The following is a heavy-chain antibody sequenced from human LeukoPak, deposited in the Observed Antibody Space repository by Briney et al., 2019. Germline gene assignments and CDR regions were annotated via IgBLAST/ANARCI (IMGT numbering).Heavy chain of an antibody. CDR1: GGTFSSYA. CDR2: IIPILGIA. D-gene: IGHD6-19*01. CDR3: ANPGTHSSGWFDY. V-gene: IGHV1-69*04. Sequence: SVKVSCKASGGTFSSYAISWVRQAPGQGLEWMGRIIPILGIANYAQKFQGRVTITADKSTSTAYMELSSLRSGDTAVYYCANPGTHSSGWFDYWGQGTLVTVSS. J-gene: IGHJ4*02.